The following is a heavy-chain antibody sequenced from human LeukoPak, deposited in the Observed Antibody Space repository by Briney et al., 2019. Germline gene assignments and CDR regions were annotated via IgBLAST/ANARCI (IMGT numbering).Heavy chain of an antibody. CDR3: ATTRYSSASYSVY. CDR1: GFTFSDYY. CDR2: SSSGGSAI. D-gene: IGHD6-19*01. J-gene: IGHJ4*02. V-gene: IGHV3-11*04. Sequence: GGSLRLSCAASGFTFSDYYTSWIRQAPGKGLEWVSYSSSGGSAIYYADSVKGRFTISRDNAKNSAYLQMNSLRAEDTAVYYCATTRYSSASYSVYWGQGTLVTVSS.